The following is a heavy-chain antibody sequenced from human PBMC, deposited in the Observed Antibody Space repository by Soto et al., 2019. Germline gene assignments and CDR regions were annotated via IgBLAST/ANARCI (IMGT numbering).Heavy chain of an antibody. V-gene: IGHV3-11*01. D-gene: IGHD3-3*01. CDR1: GYTFSDYY. CDR3: ASHYDMWSGYLSPVDY. CDR2: IDTSGTKI. Sequence: QVQLVESGGDLVKPGGSLRLSCAASGYTFSDYYMSWIRQAPGKGLEWISYIDTSGTKIYYADSVKGRFTITRDNAKNSQYLEMNSLRDEDTAVYYCASHYDMWSGYLSPVDYWGHGTLVTVSS. J-gene: IGHJ4*01.